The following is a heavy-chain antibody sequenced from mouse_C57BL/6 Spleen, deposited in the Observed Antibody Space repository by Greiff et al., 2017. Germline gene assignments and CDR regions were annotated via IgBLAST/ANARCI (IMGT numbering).Heavy chain of an antibody. CDR2: IWRGGST. CDR3: AKTDPIIDYAMDY. CDR1: GFSLTSYG. V-gene: IGHV2-5*01. J-gene: IGHJ4*01. Sequence: VQLQESGPGLVQPSQSLSITCTVSGFSLTSYGVHWVRQSPGKGLEWLGVIWRGGSTDYNAAFMSRLSITKDNSKSQVFFKMNSLQADDTAIYYGAKTDPIIDYAMDYWGQGTSVTVSS.